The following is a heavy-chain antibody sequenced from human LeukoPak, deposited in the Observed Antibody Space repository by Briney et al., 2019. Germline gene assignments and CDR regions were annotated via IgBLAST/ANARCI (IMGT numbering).Heavy chain of an antibody. V-gene: IGHV3-21*01. D-gene: IGHD1-14*01. Sequence: GGSLRLSCAASGFTFSSYSMNWVRQAPGKGLEWVSSISSSSSYIYYADSVKGRFTISRDNAKNSLYLQMNSLRAEDTAVYYCARDRKGFDYFDCWGQGTLVTVSS. CDR1: GFTFSSYS. J-gene: IGHJ4*02. CDR3: ARDRKGFDYFDC. CDR2: ISSSSSYI.